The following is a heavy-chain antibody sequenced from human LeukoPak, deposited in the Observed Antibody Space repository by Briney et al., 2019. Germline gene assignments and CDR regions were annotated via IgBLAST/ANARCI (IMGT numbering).Heavy chain of an antibody. Sequence: ASVKVSCKASGYTFSDYYMHWVRQAPGQGLEWMGWINPNSGGTNYAQKFQGRVTMTRDTSISTAYMELSRLRSDDTAVYYCARAIAVAGRSDYWGQGTLVTVSS. D-gene: IGHD6-19*01. V-gene: IGHV1-2*02. CDR1: GYTFSDYY. CDR3: ARAIAVAGRSDY. J-gene: IGHJ4*02. CDR2: INPNSGGT.